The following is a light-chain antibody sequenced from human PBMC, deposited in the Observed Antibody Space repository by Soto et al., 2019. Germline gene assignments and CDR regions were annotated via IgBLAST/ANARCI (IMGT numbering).Light chain of an antibody. CDR1: QSLSNNY. CDR2: GAS. V-gene: IGKV3-20*01. Sequence: ENVFTQCSGTLPLSPGERATLSLRVSQSLSNNYLAWYQQKPGQAPRLLIYGASSRATGIPDRFSGSGSGTDFTLTISRLEPEDFAVYYCQQYGGSPRTFGQGTYVDI. J-gene: IGKJ1*01. CDR3: QQYGGSPRT.